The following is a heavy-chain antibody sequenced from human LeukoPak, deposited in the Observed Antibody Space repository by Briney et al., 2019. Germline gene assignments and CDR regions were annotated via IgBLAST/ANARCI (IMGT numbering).Heavy chain of an antibody. D-gene: IGHD3-3*01. V-gene: IGHV3-69-1*01. J-gene: IGHJ4*02. Sequence: GGSLRLSCAASGFTFSDYYMSWIRQAPGKGLEWVSYISGSGTIYYADSVKGRFTISRDNSKNTLYLQMNSLRAEDTAVYYCAKSQDYYDFWSGYFDYWGQGTLVTVSS. CDR3: AKSQDYYDFWSGYFDY. CDR1: GFTFSDYY. CDR2: ISGSGTI.